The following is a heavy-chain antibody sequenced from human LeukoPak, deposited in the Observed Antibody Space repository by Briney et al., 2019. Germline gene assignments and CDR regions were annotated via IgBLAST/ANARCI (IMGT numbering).Heavy chain of an antibody. V-gene: IGHV3-9*01. Sequence: GGSLRLSCAASGFTFDDYAMHWVRQAPGKGLEWVSGISWNSGSIGYADSVKGRFTISRDNAKNSLYLQMNSLRAEDTALYYCTRRAARWQFDLWGRGTLLTVSS. CDR3: TRRAARWQFDL. CDR1: GFTFDDYA. J-gene: IGHJ2*01. CDR2: ISWNSGSI. D-gene: IGHD5-24*01.